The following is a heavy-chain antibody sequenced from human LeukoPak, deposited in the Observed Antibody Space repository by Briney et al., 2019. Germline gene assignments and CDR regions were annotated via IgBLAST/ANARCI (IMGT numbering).Heavy chain of an antibody. CDR1: DESFSGHY. Sequence: SETLSLTCAVYDESFSGHYWSWIRQPPGKGLEWIAEINHSGSTNYNPSLRSRVTMSVDTSKNQISLKLNSVTAADTAVYYCARGRINDYSGQFPFDYWGQGTLVTVSS. CDR2: INHSGST. J-gene: IGHJ4*02. CDR3: ARGRINDYSGQFPFDY. V-gene: IGHV4-34*01. D-gene: IGHD4-23*01.